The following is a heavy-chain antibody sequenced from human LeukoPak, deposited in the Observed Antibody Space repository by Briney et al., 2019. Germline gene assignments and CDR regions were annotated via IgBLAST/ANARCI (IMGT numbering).Heavy chain of an antibody. CDR3: AKDHYHFWSGHKREGAFDI. CDR2: ISRNSGSL. J-gene: IGHJ3*02. D-gene: IGHD3-3*01. V-gene: IGHV3-9*01. Sequence: AGGSLRLSCVASGFRFDDYALHWVRQAPGKGLEWVSGISRNSGSLGYADSVKGRFTISRDNAKNSLYLQMNSLRAEDTALYYCAKDHYHFWSGHKREGAFDIWGQGTMVTVS. CDR1: GFRFDDYA.